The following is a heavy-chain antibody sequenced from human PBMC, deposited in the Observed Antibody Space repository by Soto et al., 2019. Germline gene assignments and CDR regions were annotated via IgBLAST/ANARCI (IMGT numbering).Heavy chain of an antibody. V-gene: IGHV1-69*02. D-gene: IGHD5-18*01. CDR2: IIPILGIA. CDR3: ARSGGGYSYGSE. Sequence: QVQLVQSGAEVKKPGSSVKVSCKASGSTFSSYTISWVRQAPGQGLEWMGRIIPILGIANYAQKFQGRVTITADKSTSTAYMELSSLRSEDTAVYYCARSGGGYSYGSEWGQGTLVTVSS. J-gene: IGHJ4*02. CDR1: GSTFSSYT.